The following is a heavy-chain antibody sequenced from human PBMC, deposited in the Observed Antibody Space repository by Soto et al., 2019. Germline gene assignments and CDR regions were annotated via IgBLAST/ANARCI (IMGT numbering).Heavy chain of an antibody. V-gene: IGHV3-9*01. J-gene: IGHJ3*02. Sequence: ESGGGLVQPGRSLRLSCAASGFTFDDYAMHWVRQAPGKGLEWVSGISWNSGSIGYADSVKGRFTISRDNAKKSLYLQMNSLRAEDTALYYCAKDINAFDIWGQGTMVTVSS. CDR3: AKDINAFDI. CDR2: ISWNSGSI. CDR1: GFTFDDYA.